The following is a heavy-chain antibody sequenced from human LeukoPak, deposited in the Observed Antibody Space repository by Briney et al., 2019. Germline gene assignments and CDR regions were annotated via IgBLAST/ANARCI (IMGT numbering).Heavy chain of an antibody. Sequence: SVKVSCKASGGTCSSYAISWVRQAPGQGLEWMGGIIPIFGTANYAQKFQGRVTITADESTSTAYMELSSLRSEDTAVYYCASCEIYGSGSSVWGKGTTVTVSS. CDR3: ASCEIYGSGSSV. V-gene: IGHV1-69*01. D-gene: IGHD3-10*01. CDR2: IIPIFGTA. J-gene: IGHJ6*04. CDR1: GGTCSSYA.